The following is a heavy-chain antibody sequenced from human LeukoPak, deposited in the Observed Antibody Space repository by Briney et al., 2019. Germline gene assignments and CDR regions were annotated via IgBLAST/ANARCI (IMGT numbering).Heavy chain of an antibody. CDR2: IQTVDSHT. V-gene: IGHV5-51*01. CDR3: ARGSSTWYFDY. J-gene: IGHJ4*02. D-gene: IGHD6-13*01. Sequence: PGESLKISCKASGYSFTNYWIAWVRQMPGKDLEWMGTIQTVDSHTTYSPSFQGQVIISVDKSITTAYLQWNSLRASDTAMYYCARGSSTWYFDYWGQGALVTVSS. CDR1: GYSFTNYW.